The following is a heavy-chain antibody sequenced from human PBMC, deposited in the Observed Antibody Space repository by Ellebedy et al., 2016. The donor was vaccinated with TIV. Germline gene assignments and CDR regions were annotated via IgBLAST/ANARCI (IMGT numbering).Heavy chain of an antibody. CDR1: GFTINSNY. D-gene: IGHD3-10*01. CDR2: ISVGGSA. CDR3: AGETFNDVDLDLWGLFDV. Sequence: GGSLRLSCVVSGFTINSNYMSWVRQAPGRGLEWVSVISVGGSAYYADSAEGRFTISRDNSRNTLFLQMNGLRAEDTAVYYCAGETFNDVDLDLWGLFDVWGQGTTATVSS. V-gene: IGHV3-66*01. J-gene: IGHJ3*01.